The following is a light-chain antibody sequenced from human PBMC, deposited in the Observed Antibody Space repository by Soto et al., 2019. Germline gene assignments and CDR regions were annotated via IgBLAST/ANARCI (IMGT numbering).Light chain of an antibody. CDR3: SSYVGNNNLV. Sequence: QSALTQPASVSGSPGQAITISCSGSSSDVGAHNFVSWYQHHPGKAPKLMIYEVYKRPSGVPDRFSGSKSGKTASLTVSGLQADDEADYYCSSYVGNNNLVFGGGTKLTVL. J-gene: IGLJ3*02. V-gene: IGLV2-8*01. CDR1: SSDVGAHNF. CDR2: EVY.